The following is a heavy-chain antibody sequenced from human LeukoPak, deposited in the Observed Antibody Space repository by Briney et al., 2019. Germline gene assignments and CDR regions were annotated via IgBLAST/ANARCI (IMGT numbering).Heavy chain of an antibody. J-gene: IGHJ3*02. Sequence: GGSLRLSCAASGFTVGSNYMNWVRQAPGKGLEWVSVIYSGGSTYYADSVKGRFTISRDNSKNTLYLQMNNLRAEDTAVYYCAKSPTESFGAFDIWGQGTMVTVSS. CDR3: AKSPTESFGAFDI. CDR2: IYSGGST. V-gene: IGHV3-66*01. CDR1: GFTVGSNY. D-gene: IGHD3-3*01.